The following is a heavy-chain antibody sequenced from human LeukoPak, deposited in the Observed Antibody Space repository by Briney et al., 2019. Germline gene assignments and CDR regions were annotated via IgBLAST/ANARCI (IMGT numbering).Heavy chain of an antibody. V-gene: IGHV4-59*08. CDR1: GGSINSYY. CDR3: ASYTYYYDSSGYLLSYFDY. J-gene: IGHJ4*02. Sequence: SETLSLTCTVSGGSINSYYWSWIRQPPGKGLEWIGYIYYSGSTNYNPSLKSRVTISVDTSKNQFSLKLSSVTAADTAVYYCASYTYYYDSSGYLLSYFDYWGQGTLVTVSS. D-gene: IGHD3-22*01. CDR2: IYYSGST.